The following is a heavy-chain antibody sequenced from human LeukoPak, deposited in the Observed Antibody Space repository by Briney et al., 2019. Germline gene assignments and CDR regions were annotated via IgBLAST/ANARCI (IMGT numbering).Heavy chain of an antibody. J-gene: IGHJ4*02. CDR2: MYYSGST. CDR3: ARGDSYVQIDY. Sequence: SETLSLTCTVSGGSISSRSYYWGWIRQPPGKGLEWIGSMYYSGSTNYSPSLKSRVTISVDTSKNQFSLKLSSVTAADTAVYYCARGDSYVQIDYWGEGTLVTVSS. D-gene: IGHD2-21*02. V-gene: IGHV4-39*01. CDR1: GGSISSRSYY.